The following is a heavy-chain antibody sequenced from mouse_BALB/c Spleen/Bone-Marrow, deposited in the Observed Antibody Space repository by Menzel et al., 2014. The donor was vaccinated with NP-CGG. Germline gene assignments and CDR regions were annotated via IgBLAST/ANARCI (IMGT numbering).Heavy chain of an antibody. Sequence: EVMLVESGGGLVQPKGSLKLSCAASGFTFNTYAMNWVRQAPGKGLEWVARIRSKSNNYATYYADSVKDRFTISRDDSQSMLYLQMNNLKTEDTAMYYCVSHGSWFAFLGQGTLATI. CDR2: IRSKSNNYAT. V-gene: IGHV10-1*02. CDR1: GFTFNTYA. CDR3: VSHGSWFAF. J-gene: IGHJ3*01.